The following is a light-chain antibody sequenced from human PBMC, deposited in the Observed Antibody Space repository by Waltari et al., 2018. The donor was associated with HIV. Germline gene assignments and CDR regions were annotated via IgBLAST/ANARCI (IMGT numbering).Light chain of an antibody. CDR1: STDVGDYNY. Sequence: QSALTQPRSVSGSPGQSATISCTGTSTDVGDYNYVSWYQQYPGKAPKLMIFDVNKRPSGVPDRFSGSKSASTASLTISGLQAEDEADYYCCSYAGTYSFVIFGGGTKVTVL. CDR3: CSYAGTYSFVI. V-gene: IGLV2-11*01. CDR2: DVN. J-gene: IGLJ2*01.